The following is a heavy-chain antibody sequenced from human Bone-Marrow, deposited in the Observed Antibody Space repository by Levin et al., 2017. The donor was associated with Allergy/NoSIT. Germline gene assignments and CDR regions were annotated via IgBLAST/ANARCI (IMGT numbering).Heavy chain of an antibody. Sequence: GGSLRLSCSASGFTFSNYAMTWVRQAPGKGLEWVSIVSRSGGNTYYADSVKGRFTISRDNSKNTEYLQMNSLRVEDTALYYCAKSRGSGSDREFDSWGQGTLVTVSS. J-gene: IGHJ4*02. CDR2: VSRSGGNT. D-gene: IGHD1-26*01. CDR1: GFTFSNYA. V-gene: IGHV3-23*01. CDR3: AKSRGSGSDREFDS.